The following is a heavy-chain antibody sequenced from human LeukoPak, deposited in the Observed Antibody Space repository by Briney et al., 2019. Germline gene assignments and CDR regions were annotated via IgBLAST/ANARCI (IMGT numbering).Heavy chain of an antibody. D-gene: IGHD1-26*01. CDR3: ARDSYHLLDYYYGIDV. J-gene: IGHJ6*02. CDR2: IWYDGSNK. Sequence: PGGSLRLSCAASGFTFSSYGMHWVRQAPGKGLEWVAVIWYDGSNKYYADSVKGRFTISRDNSKNTLYLQMNSLRAEDTAVYYCARDSYHLLDYYYGIDVWGQGTTVTVSS. CDR1: GFTFSSYG. V-gene: IGHV3-33*01.